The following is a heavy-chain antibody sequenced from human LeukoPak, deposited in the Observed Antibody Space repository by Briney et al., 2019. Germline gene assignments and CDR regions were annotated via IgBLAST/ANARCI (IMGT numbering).Heavy chain of an antibody. CDR3: ARGRGYSYAYPFDY. J-gene: IGHJ4*02. CDR1: GGSISSYY. CDR2: IYYSGST. Sequence: PSETLSLTCIVSGGSISSYYWSWIRQPPGKGLEWIGYIYYSGSTNYNPSLKSRATISVDTSKNQFSLKLSSVTAAGTAVYYCARGRGYSYAYPFDYWGQGTLVTVSS. V-gene: IGHV4-59*01. D-gene: IGHD5-18*01.